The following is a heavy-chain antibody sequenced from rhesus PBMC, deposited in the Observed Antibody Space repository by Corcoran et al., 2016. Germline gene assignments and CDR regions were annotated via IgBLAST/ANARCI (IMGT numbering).Heavy chain of an antibody. CDR1: GFPITPSGTG. Sequence: QVTLKESGPALVKPTQTLPLTCPFSGFPITPSGTGVGWIRQPPGKALEWLASLYRNDNKYYTTSLKSSLTISKDTSKNQVVLTMTNMDPVDTATYYCARVVGAAAGGYGLDSWGQGVVVTVSS. CDR3: ARVVGAAAGGYGLDS. V-gene: IGHV2-95*01. CDR2: LYRNDNK. D-gene: IGHD6-31*01. J-gene: IGHJ6*01.